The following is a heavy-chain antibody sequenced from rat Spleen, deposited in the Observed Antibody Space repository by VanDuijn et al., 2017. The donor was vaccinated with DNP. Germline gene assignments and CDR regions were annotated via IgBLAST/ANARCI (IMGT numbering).Heavy chain of an antibody. J-gene: IGHJ2*01. CDR1: GFTFSDYY. V-gene: IGHV5-22*01. CDR3: ASWGIRAYYFDS. CDR2: ISYDGRNT. Sequence: EVQLVESGGDLVQPGRSLKLSCAASGFTFSDYYMAWVRQAPTKGLEWVAYISYDGRNTYYGDSVKGRFTISRDNAKSTLYLQMNSLRSEDMATYYCASWGIRAYYFDSRGQGVMVTVS. D-gene: IGHD4-3*01.